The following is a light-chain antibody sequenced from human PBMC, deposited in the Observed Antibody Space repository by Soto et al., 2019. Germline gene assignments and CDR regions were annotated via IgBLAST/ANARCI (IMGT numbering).Light chain of an antibody. CDR1: QDIGND. CDR3: LQLNSYPLT. Sequence: DIQMTQSPSSLSASVGDRVTITCRASQDIGNDLGWYQQKPGKAPKRLIHAASSLQSGVPSRFSGNGSGTEFTLIISSLQPEDCATYYCLQLNSYPLTFGGGTKVEIK. V-gene: IGKV1-17*01. CDR2: AAS. J-gene: IGKJ4*01.